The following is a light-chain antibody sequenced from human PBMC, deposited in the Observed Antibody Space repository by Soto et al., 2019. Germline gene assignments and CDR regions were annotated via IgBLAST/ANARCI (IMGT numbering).Light chain of an antibody. CDR3: QQYNNWPLMYT. J-gene: IGKJ2*01. CDR1: QSVSSN. Sequence: EIVMTQSPATLSVSPWERATLSCRSSQSVSSNLAWYQQKPGQAPRLLIYGASTRATRIPARFSGSGSGTEFTLTISSLQSEDFAVYYCQQYNNWPLMYTFGQGTKLEIK. V-gene: IGKV3-15*01. CDR2: GAS.